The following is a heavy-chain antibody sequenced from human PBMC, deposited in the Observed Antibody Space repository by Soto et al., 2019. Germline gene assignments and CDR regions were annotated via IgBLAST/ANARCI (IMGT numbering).Heavy chain of an antibody. CDR3: AIYPFGVVAGYGLDV. V-gene: IGHV3-21*01. CDR2: ISRTGRYI. D-gene: IGHD3-3*01. CDR1: GFTFNNYD. J-gene: IGHJ6*02. Sequence: DVQLVESGGGLVKPGGSLRLSCAASGFTFNNYDMSWVRQAPGGGLEWVSSISRTGRYISYADSMKGRFTISRDSAENSLYLQMNSLRAEDTAVYYCAIYPFGVVAGYGLDVWGQGTTVTVSS.